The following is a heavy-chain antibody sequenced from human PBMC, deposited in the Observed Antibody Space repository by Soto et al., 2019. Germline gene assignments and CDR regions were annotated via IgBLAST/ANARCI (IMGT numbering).Heavy chain of an antibody. CDR2: ISTTSRTI. Sequence: EVQVVESGGGLIQPGGSLRLSCAGSGFTFSNYNMDWVRQAPGKGLEWISYISTTSRTIFYADSVKGRFTISRDNARNSLFLHMNSLRDEDTAVYYCARDGSRGYDMDVWGQGTTVIVSS. CDR1: GFTFSNYN. V-gene: IGHV3-48*02. D-gene: IGHD1-1*01. CDR3: ARDGSRGYDMDV. J-gene: IGHJ6*02.